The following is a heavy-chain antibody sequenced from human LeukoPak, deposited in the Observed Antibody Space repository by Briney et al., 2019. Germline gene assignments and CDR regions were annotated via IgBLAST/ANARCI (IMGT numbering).Heavy chain of an antibody. J-gene: IGHJ4*02. Sequence: SETLSLTCTASGGSISSGNYYWSWIRQPAGKGLEWIGRFDTSGSTNYNPSLKSRVTISVDTSKNQFSLKLSSVTAADTAVYYCARNSIAAAAHYWGQGTLVTVSS. D-gene: IGHD6-13*01. CDR1: GGSISSGNYY. CDR2: FDTSGST. CDR3: ARNSIAAAAHY. V-gene: IGHV4-61*02.